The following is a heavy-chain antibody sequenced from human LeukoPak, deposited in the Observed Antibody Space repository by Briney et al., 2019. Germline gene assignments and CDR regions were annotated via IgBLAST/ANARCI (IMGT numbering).Heavy chain of an antibody. CDR3: ASAFAISYYYYGMDV. CDR1: GYTFTGYY. Sequence: ASVKVSCKASGYTFTGYYMHWVRQAPGQGLEWMGRINPNSGGTNYAQKFQGRVTMIRDTSISTAYMELSRLRSDDTAVYYCASAFAISYYYYGMDVWGQGTTVTVS. V-gene: IGHV1-2*06. CDR2: INPNSGGT. D-gene: IGHD3-9*01. J-gene: IGHJ6*02.